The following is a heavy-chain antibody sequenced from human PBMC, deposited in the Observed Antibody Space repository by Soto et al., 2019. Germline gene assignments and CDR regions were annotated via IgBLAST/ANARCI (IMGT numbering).Heavy chain of an antibody. D-gene: IGHD5-18*01. CDR2: IYHSGST. CDR3: ARDRKWIQLDYYYGMDV. V-gene: IGHV4-4*02. Sequence: QVQLQESGPGLVKPSGTLSLTCAVSGGSISSSNWWSWVRQPPGKGLEWIGEIYHSGSTNYNPSLQSRVTISVDKSKNQFSLKLSSGTAADTAVYYCARDRKWIQLDYYYGMDVWGQGTTVTVSS. CDR1: GGSISSSNW. J-gene: IGHJ6*02.